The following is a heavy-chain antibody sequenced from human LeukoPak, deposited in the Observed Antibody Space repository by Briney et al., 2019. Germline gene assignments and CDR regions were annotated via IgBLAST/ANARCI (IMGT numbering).Heavy chain of an antibody. J-gene: IGHJ4*02. V-gene: IGHV3-33*08. CDR3: ASQYSGYDGYYFDY. CDR2: IWYDGSNK. D-gene: IGHD5-12*01. CDR1: GFTFSSYG. Sequence: GGSLRLSCAASGFTFSSYGMHWVRQAPGKGLEWVAVIWYDGSNKYYADSVKGRFTISRDNSKNTLYLQTNSLRAEDTAVYYCASQYSGYDGYYFDYWGQGTLVTVSS.